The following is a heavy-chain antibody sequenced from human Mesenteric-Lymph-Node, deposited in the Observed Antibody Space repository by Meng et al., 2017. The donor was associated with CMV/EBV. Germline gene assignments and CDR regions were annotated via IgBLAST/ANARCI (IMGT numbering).Heavy chain of an antibody. V-gene: IGHV4-30-2*01. CDR3: ANDYGSGSYRFDY. CDR1: GVSISSGGYS. J-gene: IGHJ4*02. D-gene: IGHD3-10*01. Sequence: VSGVSISSGGYSWSWIRQPPGTGLEWIGYIYHSGSTYYNPSLKGRVTMSMDRSKNQFSLKLTSVTAADTAVYYCANDYGSGSYRFDYWGQGTLVTVSS. CDR2: IYHSGST.